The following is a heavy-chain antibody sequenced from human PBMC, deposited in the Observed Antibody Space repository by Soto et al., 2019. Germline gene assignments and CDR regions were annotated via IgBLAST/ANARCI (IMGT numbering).Heavy chain of an antibody. CDR2: ISSSGSTI. V-gene: IGHV3-11*01. Sequence: VQLVESGGGLVKPGGSLRLSCAASGFTFSDYYMSWIRQAPGKGLEWVSYISSSGSTIYYADSVKGRFTISRDNAKNSLYLQMNGPRAEDTAVYYCARDIQGYSSGWYGEGGFDYWVQGTLVTVSS. CDR1: GFTFSDYY. CDR3: ARDIQGYSSGWYGEGGFDY. J-gene: IGHJ4*02. D-gene: IGHD6-19*01.